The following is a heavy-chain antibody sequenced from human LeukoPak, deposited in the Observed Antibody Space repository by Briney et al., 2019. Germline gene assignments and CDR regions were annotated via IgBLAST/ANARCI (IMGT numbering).Heavy chain of an antibody. CDR3: VSSGYYGIFDY. CDR2: INHSGST. CDR1: GGSFSGYY. D-gene: IGHD3-22*01. V-gene: IGHV4-34*01. Sequence: PETLSLTCAVYGGSFSGYYWSWIRQPPGKGLERIGEINHSGSTNYNPSLKSRVTISVDTSKNQFSLKLSSVTAADTAVYYCVSSGYYGIFDYWGQGTLVTVSS. J-gene: IGHJ4*02.